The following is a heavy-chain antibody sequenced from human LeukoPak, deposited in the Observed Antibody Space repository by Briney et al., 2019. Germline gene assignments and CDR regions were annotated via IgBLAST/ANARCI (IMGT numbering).Heavy chain of an antibody. CDR3: ARDCTNGVCYTGAFDI. D-gene: IGHD2-8*01. CDR2: INPNSGGT. CDR1: GYTFTDYY. J-gene: IGHJ3*02. V-gene: IGHV1-2*02. Sequence: ASVKVSCKASGYTFTDYYMHWVRQAPGHGLEWMGWINPNSGGTNYAQKFQGRVTMTRDTSITTAYMELSRLRSDDTAVYYCARDCTNGVCYTGAFDIWGQGTMVTVSS.